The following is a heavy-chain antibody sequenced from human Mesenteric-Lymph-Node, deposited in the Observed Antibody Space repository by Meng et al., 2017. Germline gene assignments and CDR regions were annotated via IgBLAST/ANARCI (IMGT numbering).Heavy chain of an antibody. CDR3: ATWIQLGALDY. CDR2: IYYTGST. D-gene: IGHD1-1*01. V-gene: IGHV4-31*03. J-gene: IGHJ4*02. Sequence: QVQLQESGPGLVKPSQTLSLTRTVSVGSISSGAYYWTWIRQPPGKGLEWIGYIYYTGSTYYNPSLKSRVTISGDTSKNQFSLKLSSVTAADTAVYYCATWIQLGALDYWGQGTLVTVSS. CDR1: VGSISSGAYY.